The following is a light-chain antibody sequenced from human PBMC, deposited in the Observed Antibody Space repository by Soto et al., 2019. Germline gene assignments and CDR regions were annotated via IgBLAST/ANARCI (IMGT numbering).Light chain of an antibody. CDR3: QQYGSSGT. Sequence: LPQSPCTLSLSPGDSPTLSCRASQSVSNNYLAWYQQKPGQAPRLLIYGASNRATGIPDRFSGSGSGTDFTLTISRLEPEDFAVYYCQQYGSSGTFGQGTKV. CDR1: QSVSNNY. V-gene: IGKV3-20*01. CDR2: GAS. J-gene: IGKJ1*01.